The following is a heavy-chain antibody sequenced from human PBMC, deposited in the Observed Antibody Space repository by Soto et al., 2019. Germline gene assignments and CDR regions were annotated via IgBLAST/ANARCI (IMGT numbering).Heavy chain of an antibody. CDR1: CGSISSGGYY. CDR2: IYYSGST. J-gene: IGHJ5*02. CDR3: ARDQGCTNRLCYTGNWLDT. Sequence: PSETLSLICTVSCGSISSGGYYWSWIRQHPGKGLEWIGYIYYSGSTYYNPSLKSRVTISVDTSKNQFSLKLSSVTAADTAVYYCARDQGCTNRLCYTGNWLDTWGQGTLVTVSS. D-gene: IGHD2-8*01. V-gene: IGHV4-31*03.